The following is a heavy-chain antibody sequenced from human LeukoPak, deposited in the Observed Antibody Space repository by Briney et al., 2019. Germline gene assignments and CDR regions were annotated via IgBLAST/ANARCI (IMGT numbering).Heavy chain of an antibody. V-gene: IGHV3-30-3*01. CDR2: ISYDGSNK. J-gene: IGHJ6*02. CDR1: GFTFSSYA. D-gene: IGHD5-18*01. CDR3: ARVRRVRGYSYGFYYYYYGMDV. Sequence: PGGSLRLSCAASGFTFSSYAMHWVRQAPGKGLEWVAVISYDGSNKYYADSVKGRFTISRDNSKNTLYLQMNSLRAEDTAVYYCARVRRVRGYSYGFYYYYYGMDVWGQGTTVTVSS.